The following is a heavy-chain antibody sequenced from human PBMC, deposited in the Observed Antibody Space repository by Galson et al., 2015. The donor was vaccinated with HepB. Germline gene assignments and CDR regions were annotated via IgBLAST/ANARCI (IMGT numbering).Heavy chain of an antibody. V-gene: IGHV6-1*01. CDR3: ARENRRDYGRAIYYYYGMDV. Sequence: CAISGDSVSSNSTAWNWIRQSPSRGLEWLGRTYYRSKWYNDYAVSVKSRITINPDTSKNQFSLQLNSVTPEDTAVYYCARENRRDYGRAIYYYYGMDVWGQGTTVTVSS. J-gene: IGHJ6*02. CDR1: GDSVSSNSTA. D-gene: IGHD4-17*01. CDR2: TYYRSKWYN.